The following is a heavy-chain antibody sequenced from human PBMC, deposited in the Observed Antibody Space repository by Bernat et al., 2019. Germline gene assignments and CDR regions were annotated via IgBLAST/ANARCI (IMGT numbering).Heavy chain of an antibody. CDR2: IKQDGSEK. D-gene: IGHD4-17*01. J-gene: IGHJ6*03. CDR3: AREIVGDYGRSGTPYFYYYYYMDV. Sequence: EVQLVESGGGLVQPGGSLRLSCAASGFTFSSYWMSWVRQAPGKGLEWVANIKQDGSEKYYVDSVKGRFTISRDNAKNSLYLQMNSLRAEDTAVYYCAREIVGDYGRSGTPYFYYYYYMDVWGKGTTVTVSS. CDR1: GFTFSSYW. V-gene: IGHV3-7*03.